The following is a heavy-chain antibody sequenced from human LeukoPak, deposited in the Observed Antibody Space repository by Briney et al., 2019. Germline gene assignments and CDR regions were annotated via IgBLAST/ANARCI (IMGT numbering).Heavy chain of an antibody. CDR2: ISGSGGST. D-gene: IGHD5-18*01. V-gene: IGHV3-23*01. J-gene: IGHJ4*02. Sequence: GGSLRLSCAASGFTFSSYAMSWVRQAPGKGLEWVSAISGSGGSTYYADSVKGRFTISRDNSKNTLYLQMNSLRAEDTAVYYCARGLSGYTAMGAYWGQGTLVTVSS. CDR1: GFTFSSYA. CDR3: ARGLSGYTAMGAY.